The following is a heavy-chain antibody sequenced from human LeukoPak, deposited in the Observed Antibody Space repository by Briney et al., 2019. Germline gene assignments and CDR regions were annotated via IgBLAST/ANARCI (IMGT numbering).Heavy chain of an antibody. V-gene: IGHV4-34*01. D-gene: IGHD2-8*01. Sequence: SETLSLTCAVYGGSFSGYYWSWIRQPPGKGLEWIGEINHSESTNYNPSLKSRVTISVDTSKNQFSLKLSSVTAADTAVYYCAREGDYCTNGVCHFDYWGQGTLVTVSS. J-gene: IGHJ4*02. CDR3: AREGDYCTNGVCHFDY. CDR1: GGSFSGYY. CDR2: INHSEST.